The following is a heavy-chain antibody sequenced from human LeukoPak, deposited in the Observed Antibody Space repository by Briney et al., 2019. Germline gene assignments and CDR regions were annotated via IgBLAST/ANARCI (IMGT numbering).Heavy chain of an antibody. J-gene: IGHJ4*02. CDR3: AKDSMWLLDKDGIDY. CDR1: GCTFSSYG. V-gene: IGHV3-30*02. Sequence: GGSLRLSCAASGCTFSSYGMHWVRQAPGKGLEWVAFIRYDGSNKYYADSVKGRFTISRDNSKNTLYLQMNSLRAEDTAVYYCAKDSMWLLDKDGIDYWGQGTLVTVSS. D-gene: IGHD5-12*01. CDR2: IRYDGSNK.